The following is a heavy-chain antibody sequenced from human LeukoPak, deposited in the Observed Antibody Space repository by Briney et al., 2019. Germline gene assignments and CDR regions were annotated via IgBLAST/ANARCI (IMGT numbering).Heavy chain of an antibody. CDR2: INTNTGNP. V-gene: IGHV7-4-1*02. Sequence: ASVKVSCTASGYTFTSYAMNWVRQAPGQGLEWMGWINTNTGNPTYAQGFTGRFVFSLDTSVSTAYLHISSLKAEDSAVYYCARPKRLCPSSTCYSDFDYRGQGTLVTVSS. CDR3: ARPKRLCPSSTCYSDFDY. J-gene: IGHJ4*02. D-gene: IGHD2/OR15-2a*01. CDR1: GYTFTSYA.